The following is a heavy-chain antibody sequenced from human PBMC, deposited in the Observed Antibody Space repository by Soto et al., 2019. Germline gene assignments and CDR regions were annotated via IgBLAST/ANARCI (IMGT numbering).Heavy chain of an antibody. CDR1: NFTFSNYA. D-gene: IGHD3-3*01. Sequence: GGSLRLSCAASNFTFSNYAMHWVRQAPGKGLEWVAGISYDARKTYYADSVQGRFTISRDSSENTVSLQMDILRDEETALYFCARGVFGDAFDLWGQGTMVTVSS. CDR2: ISYDARKT. J-gene: IGHJ3*01. CDR3: ARGVFGDAFDL. V-gene: IGHV3-30*04.